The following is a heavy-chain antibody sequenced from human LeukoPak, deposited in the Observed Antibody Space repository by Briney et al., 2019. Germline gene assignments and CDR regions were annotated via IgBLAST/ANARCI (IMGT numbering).Heavy chain of an antibody. CDR1: GFTFSSYG. V-gene: IGHV3-33*01. Sequence: GGSLRHSCAASGFTFSSYGMHWVRQAPGEGLEWVAVIWYDGSNKYYADSVKGRFTISRDNSKNTLYLQMNSLRAEDTAVYYCARERPYYDEPEYAFDIWGQGTMVTVSS. CDR3: ARERPYYDEPEYAFDI. CDR2: IWYDGSNK. D-gene: IGHD3-22*01. J-gene: IGHJ3*02.